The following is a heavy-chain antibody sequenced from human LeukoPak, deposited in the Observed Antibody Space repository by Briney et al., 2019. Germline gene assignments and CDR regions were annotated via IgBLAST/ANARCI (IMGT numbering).Heavy chain of an antibody. V-gene: IGHV4-39*01. Sequence: SETLSLTCTVSGGSINSNIYYWGWIRQPPGKGLEWTGSIFNSGSSYYNPSLKSRATVSLDTSKNQFSLRLSSLTAADTAVYYCARHPWDSERDYFEYWGQGILVTVSS. CDR2: IFNSGSS. J-gene: IGHJ4*02. CDR3: ARHPWDSERDYFEY. CDR1: GGSINSNIYY. D-gene: IGHD1-26*01.